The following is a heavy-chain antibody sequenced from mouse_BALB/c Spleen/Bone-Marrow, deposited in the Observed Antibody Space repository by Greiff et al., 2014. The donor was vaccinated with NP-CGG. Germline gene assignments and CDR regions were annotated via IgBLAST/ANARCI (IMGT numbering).Heavy chain of an antibody. CDR2: IYPGNSDT. D-gene: IGHD2-2*01. Sequence: EVQVVESGTVLARPGASVKMSCKASGYSFTSYWMHWVKQRPGQGLEWIGAIYPGNSDTSYNQKFKGKAKLTAVTSASTAYMELSSLTNEDSAAYYCTNGYDYYAMDYWGQGTSVTVSS. J-gene: IGHJ4*01. V-gene: IGHV1-5*01. CDR3: TNGYDYYAMDY. CDR1: GYSFTSYW.